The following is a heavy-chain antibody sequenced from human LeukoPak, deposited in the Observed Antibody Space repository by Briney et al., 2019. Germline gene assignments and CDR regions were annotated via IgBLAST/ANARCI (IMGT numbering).Heavy chain of an antibody. D-gene: IGHD1-1*01. V-gene: IGHV4-59*08. Sequence: PSETLSLTCTVSGGSISSYYWSWIRQPPGKGLEWIGYIYYSGSTNYNPSLKSRVTISVDTPKNQFSLKLSSVTAADTAVYYCARHMGLGYTYFYPYFDYWGQGTLVTVSS. J-gene: IGHJ4*01. CDR3: ARHMGLGYTYFYPYFDY. CDR2: IYYSGST. CDR1: GGSISSYY.